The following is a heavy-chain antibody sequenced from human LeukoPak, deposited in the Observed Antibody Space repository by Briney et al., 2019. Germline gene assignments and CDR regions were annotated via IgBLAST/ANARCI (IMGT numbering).Heavy chain of an antibody. CDR1: GFSFEDYG. CDR2: ISWNRVTI. J-gene: IGHJ4*02. CDR3: ARAKID. V-gene: IGHV3-9*01. Sequence: PGGSLRLSCAASGFSFEDYGMHWVRQAPGKGLEWVSGISWNRVTIGYADSVKGRFTISRDNAKNSLWLQMNSLRVEDTGVYFCARAKIDWGQGTLVTVSS. D-gene: IGHD3-22*01.